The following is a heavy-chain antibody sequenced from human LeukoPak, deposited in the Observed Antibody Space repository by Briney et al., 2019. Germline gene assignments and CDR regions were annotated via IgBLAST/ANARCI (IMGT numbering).Heavy chain of an antibody. CDR3: VRDLSPAPTTASRFDY. CDR1: GFTLSSYS. V-gene: IGHV3-21*01. CDR2: ISSSSRYI. Sequence: GGSLRLSCAASGFTLSSYSINWVRQAPGKVLEWVSSISSSSRYIHYADSVKGRFTISRDNAENSLYLQMNSLRAEDTAVYYCVRDLSPAPTTASRFDYWGQGTLVTVSS. J-gene: IGHJ4*02. D-gene: IGHD2-2*01.